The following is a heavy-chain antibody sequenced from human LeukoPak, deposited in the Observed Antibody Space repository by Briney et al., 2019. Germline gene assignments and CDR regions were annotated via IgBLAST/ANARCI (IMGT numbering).Heavy chain of an antibody. Sequence: PSETLSLTCTASGGSISSSNYYWGWIRQPPGKGLEWIGIVHYNGNTYYNPSLKSRVTISVDTSKSQFSLELSSVAAADTAVYYCTRYDPAATGGWFDPWGQGTLVTVSS. J-gene: IGHJ5*02. D-gene: IGHD2-15*01. CDR2: VHYNGNT. CDR3: TRYDPAATGGWFDP. V-gene: IGHV4-39*01. CDR1: GGSISSSNYY.